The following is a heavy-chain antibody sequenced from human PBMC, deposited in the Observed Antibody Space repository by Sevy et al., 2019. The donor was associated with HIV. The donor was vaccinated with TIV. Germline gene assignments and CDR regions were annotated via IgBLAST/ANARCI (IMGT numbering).Heavy chain of an antibody. CDR3: AREAYYYDSREENWFDP. CDR2: ISRSSTV. J-gene: IGHJ5*02. Sequence: GSLRLSCKVSGFTFSTYAFHWVRQAPGKGLEWVSSISRSSTVYYADSVRGRFTISRDNVKNSLFLEMNSLRDEDTAVYYCAREAYYYDSREENWFDPWGQGTLVTVSS. V-gene: IGHV3-48*02. CDR1: GFTFSTYA. D-gene: IGHD3-22*01.